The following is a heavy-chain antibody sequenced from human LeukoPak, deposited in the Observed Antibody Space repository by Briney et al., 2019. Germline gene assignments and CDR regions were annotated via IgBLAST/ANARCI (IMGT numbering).Heavy chain of an antibody. CDR3: GRAGGTYDGKRYFDY. CDR1: GVSISSSNW. V-gene: IGHV4-4*02. CDR2: IYHSGST. J-gene: IGHJ4*02. Sequence: SETLSPTCAVSGVSISSSNWWSWVRQPPGQGLEWIGEIYHSGSTNYNPSLKSRVTISVDKSKNQFSLKLSSVTAADTAVYYCGRAGGTYDGKRYFDYWGQGTLVTVSS. D-gene: IGHD5-12*01.